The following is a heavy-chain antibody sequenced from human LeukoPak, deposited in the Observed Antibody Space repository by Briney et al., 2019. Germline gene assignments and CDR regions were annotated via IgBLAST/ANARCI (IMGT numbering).Heavy chain of an antibody. Sequence: VASVKVSCKASGGTFSSYAISWVRQAPGQGLEWMGGIVPIFGTANYAQKFQGRVAITADESTSTAYMELSSLRSEDTAVYYCARASYGDCFDYWGQGTLVTVSS. CDR1: GGTFSSYA. CDR3: ARASYGDCFDY. J-gene: IGHJ4*02. CDR2: IVPIFGTA. V-gene: IGHV1-69*13. D-gene: IGHD4-17*01.